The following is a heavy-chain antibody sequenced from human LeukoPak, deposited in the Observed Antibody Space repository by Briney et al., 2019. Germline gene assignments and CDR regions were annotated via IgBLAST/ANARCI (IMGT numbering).Heavy chain of an antibody. CDR2: VSKSGST. J-gene: IGHJ3*01. D-gene: IGHD3-16*01. Sequence: ASETLSLTCTVSGGSISTHFWTWIRQAPGKRLEWLGYVSKSGSTNYNPSLQSRITISLDTSKNQFSLILTSVTAADTAVYFCARDDYGVFDAFDVWGQGRVVTVSS. CDR3: ARDDYGVFDAFDV. CDR1: GGSISTHF. V-gene: IGHV4-4*08.